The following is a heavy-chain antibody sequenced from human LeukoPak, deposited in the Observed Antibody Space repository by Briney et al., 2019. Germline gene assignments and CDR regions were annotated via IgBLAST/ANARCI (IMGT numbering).Heavy chain of an antibody. CDR1: GFTFSSYA. J-gene: IGHJ4*02. CDR3: TRLDSSSWTTLFDY. D-gene: IGHD6-13*01. CDR2: IRSKAYGGTT. V-gene: IGHV3-49*04. Sequence: GGSLRLSCAASGFTFSSYAMSWVRQAPGKGLEWVGFIRSKAYGGTTEYAASVKGRFTISRDDSKSIAYLQMNSLKTEDTAVYYCTRLDSSSWTTLFDYWGQGTLVTVSS.